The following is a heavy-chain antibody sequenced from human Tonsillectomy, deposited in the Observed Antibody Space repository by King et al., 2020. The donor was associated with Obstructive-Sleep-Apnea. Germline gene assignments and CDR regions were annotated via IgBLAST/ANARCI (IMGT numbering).Heavy chain of an antibody. Sequence: SSGGYYWSWIRQHPGKGPDWIGYIYYSGSTYYNPSLKSRVTISLDTSKNQFSLKLSSVTAADTAGYYCARQSGSSGYYGMDVWGQGTTVTVSS. CDR3: ARQSGSSGYYGMDV. V-gene: IGHV4-31*02. CDR1: SSGGYY. CDR2: IYYSGST. D-gene: IGHD3-22*01. J-gene: IGHJ6*02.